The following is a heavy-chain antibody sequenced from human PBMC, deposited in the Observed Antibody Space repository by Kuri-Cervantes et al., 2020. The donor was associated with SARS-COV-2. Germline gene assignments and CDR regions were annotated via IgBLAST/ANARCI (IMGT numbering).Heavy chain of an antibody. D-gene: IGHD6-13*01. CDR1: GGSISSYY. V-gene: IGHV4-59*01. J-gene: IGHJ3*02. Sequence: SETLSLTCTVSGGSISSYYWSWFRQPPGKGLEWIGYIYYSGSTNYNPSLKSRVTISVDTSKNQFSLKLSSVTAADTAVYYCARDHGSFRITAAGIDAFDIWGQGTMVTVSS. CDR3: ARDHGSFRITAAGIDAFDI. CDR2: IYYSGST.